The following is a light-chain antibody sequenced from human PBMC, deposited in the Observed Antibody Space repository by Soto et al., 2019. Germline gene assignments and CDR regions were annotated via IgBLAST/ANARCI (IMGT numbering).Light chain of an antibody. V-gene: IGLV2-11*01. J-gene: IGLJ1*01. Sequence: QSALTQPRSVSGSPGQSVTISCTGTSSDVGGYKYVSWYQQYPGKAPKLMLYDVSNRPSGVPDRFSGSKSGDTASLTISGLQAEDEADYYCCSFAGSYVFGSGTKVTVL. CDR1: SSDVGGYKY. CDR3: CSFAGSYV. CDR2: DVS.